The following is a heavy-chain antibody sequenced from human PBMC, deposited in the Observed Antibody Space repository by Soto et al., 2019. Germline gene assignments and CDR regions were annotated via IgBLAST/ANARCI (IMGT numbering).Heavy chain of an antibody. D-gene: IGHD4-4*01. CDR2: IYYSGGT. Sequence: QVQLQESGPGLVKPSQTLSLTCTVSGGSISSGGYYWSWIRHHPGKGLEWIGYIYYSGGTYYNPSLKSRVTISVDTSKNQFSLKLSSVTAADTAVYYCARFQTVTTILFDYWGQGTLVTVSS. CDR3: ARFQTVTTILFDY. V-gene: IGHV4-31*03. J-gene: IGHJ4*02. CDR1: GGSISSGGYY.